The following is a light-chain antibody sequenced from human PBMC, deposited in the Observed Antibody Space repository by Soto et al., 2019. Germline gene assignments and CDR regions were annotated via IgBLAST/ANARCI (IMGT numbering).Light chain of an antibody. Sequence: EIVMTQSPATLSVSPGERATLSCRASQSVSSNLAWYQQKPGQAPRLLIYGASTRATGIPARFSGSGSGTEFTLPISSRPSEDFAVYYCQQYNNWPPMAFGQGTKVEIK. J-gene: IGKJ1*01. CDR1: QSVSSN. CDR3: QQYNNWPPMA. V-gene: IGKV3-15*01. CDR2: GAS.